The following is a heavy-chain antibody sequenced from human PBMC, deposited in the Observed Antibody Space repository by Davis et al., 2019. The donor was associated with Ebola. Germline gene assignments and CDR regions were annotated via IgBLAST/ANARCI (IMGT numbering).Heavy chain of an antibody. CDR2: TKQDVSQK. CDR3: ARAGRTRSSWSRYNWFDP. Sequence: PGGSLRLSCPPSAFTSSSYCMSWVRQAPGKGLEWVANTKQDVSQKYYVDSVKGRFTISRDNAKNSLYLQMNSLRAEDTAVYYCARAGRTRSSWSRYNWFDPWGQGTLVTVSS. J-gene: IGHJ5*02. CDR1: AFTSSSYC. V-gene: IGHV3-7*01. D-gene: IGHD6-13*01.